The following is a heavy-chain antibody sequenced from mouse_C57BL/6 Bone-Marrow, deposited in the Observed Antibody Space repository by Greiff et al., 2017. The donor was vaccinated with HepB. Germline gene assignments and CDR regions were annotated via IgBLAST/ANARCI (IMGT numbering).Heavy chain of an antibody. CDR3: ARDDYEEWFAY. J-gene: IGHJ3*01. Sequence: QVQLQQPGAELVKPGASVKLSCKASGYTFTSYWMQWVKQRPGQGLEWIGEIDPSDSYTNYNQKFKGKATLTVDTSSSTAYMQISSLTSEDSAVYYCARDDYEEWFAYWGQGTLVTVSA. D-gene: IGHD2-4*01. CDR1: GYTFTSYW. V-gene: IGHV1-50*01. CDR2: IDPSDSYT.